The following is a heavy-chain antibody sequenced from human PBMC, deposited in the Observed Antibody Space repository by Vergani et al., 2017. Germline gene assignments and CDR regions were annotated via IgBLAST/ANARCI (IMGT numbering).Heavy chain of an antibody. D-gene: IGHD5-12*01. V-gene: IGHV1-46*01. CDR2: INPSGGST. Sequence: QVQLVQSGAEVKKPGASVKVSCKASGYTFTSYYMHWVRQAPGQGLEWMGIINPSGGSTSYAQKFQGRVTMTRDTSTSTVYMELSSLRSEDTAEYYCARYLGRSGYEIHLDAFDIWGQGTMVTVSS. CDR1: GYTFTSYY. J-gene: IGHJ3*02. CDR3: ARYLGRSGYEIHLDAFDI.